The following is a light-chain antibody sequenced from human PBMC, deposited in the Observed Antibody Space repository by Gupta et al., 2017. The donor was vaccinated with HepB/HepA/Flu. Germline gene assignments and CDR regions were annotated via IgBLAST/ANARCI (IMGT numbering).Light chain of an antibody. CDR1: SSDIGGFNY. Sequence: QSALTQPASVSGSPGQSITISRTRTSSDIGGFNYVSWYQQHPGKAPKLVIYDVSNRPSGVSNRFSGSKSANTASLTISGLQAEDEADYYCSSDASSSTLVVFGGGTKLTVL. CDR3: SSDASSSTLVV. CDR2: DVS. V-gene: IGLV2-14*03. J-gene: IGLJ2*01.